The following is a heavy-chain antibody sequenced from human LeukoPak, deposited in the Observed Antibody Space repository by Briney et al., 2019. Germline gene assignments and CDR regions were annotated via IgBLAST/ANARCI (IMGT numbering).Heavy chain of an antibody. CDR2: IRYDGSNK. V-gene: IGHV3-30*02. Sequence: GGSLRLSCAASGFTFSSYGMHWLRQAPGKGLEGVAFIRYDGSNKYSADSVKGRFTIFRDNSKNTLYLQMNSLRAEDTAVYYCSLVGVAAATAHLDYWGQGTLVTVSS. J-gene: IGHJ4*02. CDR3: SLVGVAAATAHLDY. D-gene: IGHD6-13*01. CDR1: GFTFSSYG.